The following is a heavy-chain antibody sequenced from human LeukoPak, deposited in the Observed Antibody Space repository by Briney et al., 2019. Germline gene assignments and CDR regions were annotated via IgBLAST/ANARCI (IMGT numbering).Heavy chain of an antibody. CDR3: ARRAGAYSRPYDY. Sequence: GGSLRLSCGASGFTFSSCAMSWVRLAPGKGLEWVSSISGSGDSTDYADSVKGRFTISRDNSKNTLYLQMNSLRAEDTAVYYCARRAGAYSRPYDYWGQGTLVTVSS. D-gene: IGHD4/OR15-4a*01. J-gene: IGHJ4*02. V-gene: IGHV3-23*01. CDR1: GFTFSSCA. CDR2: ISGSGDST.